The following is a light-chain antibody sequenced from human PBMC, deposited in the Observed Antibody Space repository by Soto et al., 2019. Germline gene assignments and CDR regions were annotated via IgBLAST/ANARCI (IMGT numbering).Light chain of an antibody. J-gene: IGKJ1*01. CDR1: QSVSSY. CDR3: QQYGSSPWT. CDR2: GAS. V-gene: IGKV3-20*01. Sequence: EFVSPQSPATLSLSPPARITLSPRASQSVSSYLAWYQQKPGQAPRLLIYGASSRATGIPDRFSGSGSGTDFTLTISRLEPEDFGVYYCQQYGSSPWTFGQGTKVDI.